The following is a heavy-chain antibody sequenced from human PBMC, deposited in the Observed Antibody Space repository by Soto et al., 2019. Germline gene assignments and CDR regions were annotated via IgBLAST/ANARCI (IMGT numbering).Heavy chain of an antibody. D-gene: IGHD6-13*01. CDR3: ARHSKSWNSNWFDP. V-gene: IGHV4-30-2*01. J-gene: IGHJ5*02. Sequence: PSETLSLTCAVSGGSLSSSAYSCSWIRQPPGKGLEWMGVIYQSVSTHYNRSLKSRVTMSLDRPKNQFSLKLSSVTAADTAIYYCARHSKSWNSNWFDPWGQGSLVPVPQ. CDR2: IYQSVST. CDR1: GGSLSSSAYS.